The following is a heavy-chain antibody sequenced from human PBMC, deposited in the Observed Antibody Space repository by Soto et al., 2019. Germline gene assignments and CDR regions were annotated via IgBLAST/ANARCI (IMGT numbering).Heavy chain of an antibody. CDR2: FDPEDGET. J-gene: IGHJ6*02. D-gene: IGHD6-13*01. CDR3: ATMGFVDPLRTAAAKQHPYYYGMDV. CDR1: GYTLTELS. Sequence: ASVKVSCKVSGYTLTELSMHWVRQAPGKGLEWMGGFDPEDGETIYAQKFQGRVTMTEDTSTDTAYMELSSLRSEDTAVYYCATMGFVDPLRTAAAKQHPYYYGMDVWGQGTTVTVSS. V-gene: IGHV1-24*01.